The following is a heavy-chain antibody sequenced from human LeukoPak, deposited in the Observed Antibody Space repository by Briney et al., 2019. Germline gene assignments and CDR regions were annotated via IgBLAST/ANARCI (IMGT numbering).Heavy chain of an antibody. V-gene: IGHV3-53*01. CDR1: GFTVSSNY. D-gene: IGHD3-9*01. CDR2: IYSGGST. J-gene: IGHJ4*02. CDR3: AKHVRTNVWFFDL. Sequence: GGSLRLSCAASGFTVSSNYMSWVRQAPGKGLEWVSVIYSGGSTNYADSVKGRFTISRDNSKNTLSLQMNSLKAEDTAVYYCAKHVRTNVWFFDLWGQGTLVTVSS.